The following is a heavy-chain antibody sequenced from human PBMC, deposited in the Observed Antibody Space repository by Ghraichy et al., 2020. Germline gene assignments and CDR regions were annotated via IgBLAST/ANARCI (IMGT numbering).Heavy chain of an antibody. Sequence: GESLNISCAASGFSFSDYSINWVRQAPGKGLEWVSYIGTSGGPTYYTDSVKGRFTISRDNAKKSLILQMNSLREEDTTVYYCARDPLDYWGQGTLVIVSS. CDR1: GFSFSDYS. CDR2: IGTSGGPT. J-gene: IGHJ4*02. CDR3: ARDPLDY. V-gene: IGHV3-48*02.